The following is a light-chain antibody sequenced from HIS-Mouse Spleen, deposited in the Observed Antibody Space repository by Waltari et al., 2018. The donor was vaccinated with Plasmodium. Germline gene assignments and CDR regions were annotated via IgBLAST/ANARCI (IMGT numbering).Light chain of an antibody. J-gene: IGKJ2*01. CDR3: QQYNSYSYT. Sequence: DIQMTQSPSTLSASVGARVPITSRASQSISSWFAWYQQKPGKAPKPLIYKASSLESGVPSRFSGSGSGTEFTLTISSLQPDDFATYYCQQYNSYSYTFGQGTKLEIK. CDR1: QSISSW. V-gene: IGKV1-5*03. CDR2: KAS.